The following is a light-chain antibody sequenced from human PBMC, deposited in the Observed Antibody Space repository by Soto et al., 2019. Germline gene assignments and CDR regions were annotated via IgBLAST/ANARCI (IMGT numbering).Light chain of an antibody. CDR3: QQYGSSLIT. Sequence: EVVMTQSPATLSVSPGERATLSCRASQSVTSNYLAWYQQKPGQAPRLLIYGVSSRATGVPDRFSGSGSGTDFTLTISRLEPEDFAVYYCQQYGSSLITFGQGTRLEIK. CDR2: GVS. V-gene: IGKV3-20*01. J-gene: IGKJ5*01. CDR1: QSVTSNY.